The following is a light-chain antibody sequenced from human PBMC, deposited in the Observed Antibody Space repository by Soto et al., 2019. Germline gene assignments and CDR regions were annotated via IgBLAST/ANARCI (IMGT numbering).Light chain of an antibody. V-gene: IGKV3-20*01. CDR1: SPVASIY. CDR3: QQYGSSLT. Sequence: ETLLTQSPDTLSLSPGERASLSCRARSPVASIYLAWYQQKPGQAPRLLIYGASNRGTGIPDRFSGSGSGTDVTLTIRRLEPEDFAVYYCQQYGSSLTVGGGTKVEIK. J-gene: IGKJ4*01. CDR2: GAS.